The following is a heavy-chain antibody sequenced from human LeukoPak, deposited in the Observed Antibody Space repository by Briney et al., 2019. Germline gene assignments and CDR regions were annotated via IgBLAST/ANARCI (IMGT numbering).Heavy chain of an antibody. J-gene: IGHJ4*02. CDR2: IDHSGRT. CDR3: ARDRNFWSGYLDY. CDR1: GGSSSSSNW. V-gene: IGHV4-4*02. D-gene: IGHD3-3*01. Sequence: SETLSLTCAVSGGSSSSSNWWNWVRQPPGKGLEWIGEIDHSGRTNYNPSLKSRVTISVDTSKNQFSLKLSSVTAADTAVYYCARDRNFWSGYLDYWGQGTLVTVSS.